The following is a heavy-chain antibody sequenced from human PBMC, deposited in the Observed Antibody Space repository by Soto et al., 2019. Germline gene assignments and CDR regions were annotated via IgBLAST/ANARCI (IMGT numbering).Heavy chain of an antibody. D-gene: IGHD7-27*01. Sequence: SETLSFTCAVSGDSMTRSVWWTWVRQPPGKGLEWIGEGFHTGNTNYNPSLKSRVTMSVDKSTNEFSLKVTSVTAADTARYYCARKAWVRFDYWGQGALVTVSS. CDR2: GFHTGNT. CDR3: ARKAWVRFDY. V-gene: IGHV4-4*02. CDR1: GDSMTRSVW. J-gene: IGHJ4*02.